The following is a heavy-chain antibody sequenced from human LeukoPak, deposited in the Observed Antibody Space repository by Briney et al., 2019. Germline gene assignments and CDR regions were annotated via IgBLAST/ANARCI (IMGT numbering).Heavy chain of an antibody. V-gene: IGHV1-18*01. CDR3: ARALRGGDYYGSGSPPGY. CDR1: GYTFTSYG. CDR2: ISVYNGNT. J-gene: IGHJ4*02. Sequence: ASVKVSCKASGYTFTSYGISWVRQAPGQGLEWMGWISVYNGNTNYAQKLQGRVTMTTDTSTSTAYMELRSLRSDDTAVYYCARALRGGDYYGSGSPPGYWGQGTLVTVSS. D-gene: IGHD3-10*01.